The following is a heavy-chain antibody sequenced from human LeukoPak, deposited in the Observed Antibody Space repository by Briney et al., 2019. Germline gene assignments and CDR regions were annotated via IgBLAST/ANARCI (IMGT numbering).Heavy chain of an antibody. D-gene: IGHD2-21*02. CDR2: ISAYNGNT. V-gene: IGHV1-18*01. CDR1: GYTFTSYG. CDR3: AAAYCGGDCYSFDY. Sequence: ASVKVSCKASGYTFTSYGISWVRQAPGQGLEWMGWISAYNGNTNYAQKLQGRVTMTTDTSTSTAYMELRSLRSEDTAVYYCAAAYCGGDCYSFDYWGQGTLVTVSS. J-gene: IGHJ4*02.